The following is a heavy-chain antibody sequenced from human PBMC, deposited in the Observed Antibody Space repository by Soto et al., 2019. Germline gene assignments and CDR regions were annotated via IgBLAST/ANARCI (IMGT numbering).Heavy chain of an antibody. Sequence: GGALRLPCVAPGFKFKKIALTWLRPAPGKGLEWVSTISPTGGSTYYADSVKGRFTISRDDFKSTLYLHMNSLRAEDTAKYYCAKDSLQWLGGSGPFDYWGQGTLVTVSS. CDR3: AKDSLQWLGGSGPFDY. CDR1: GFKFKKIA. J-gene: IGHJ4*02. D-gene: IGHD6-19*01. V-gene: IGHV3-23*01. CDR2: ISPTGGST.